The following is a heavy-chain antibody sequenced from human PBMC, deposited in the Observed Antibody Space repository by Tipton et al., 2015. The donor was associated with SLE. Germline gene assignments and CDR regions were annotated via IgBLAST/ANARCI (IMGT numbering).Heavy chain of an antibody. CDR2: INHSGST. D-gene: IGHD6-19*01. V-gene: IGHV4-34*01. Sequence: TLSLTCTVSGGSISNYYWIWIRQPPGKGLEWIGEINHSGSTNYNPSLKSRVTISVDKSKNQFSLKLSSVTAADTAVYYCARDGQWLEYYYYYYMDVWGKGTTVTVSS. J-gene: IGHJ6*03. CDR1: GGSISNYY. CDR3: ARDGQWLEYYYYYYMDV.